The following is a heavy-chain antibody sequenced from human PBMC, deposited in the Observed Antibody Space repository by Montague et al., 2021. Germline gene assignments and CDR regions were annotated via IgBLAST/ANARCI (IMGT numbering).Heavy chain of an antibody. CDR3: ARDYYGSGRGKDYFDY. Sequence: SLRLSCAASGFTFRSYSMNWVRQAPGKGLEWVSSISSSSSYIYYTDSVKGRFTISRDNAKNSLHLQMNSLRAEDTAVYYCARDYYGSGRGKDYFDYWGQGTLVTVSS. D-gene: IGHD3-10*01. CDR1: GFTFRSYS. J-gene: IGHJ4*02. V-gene: IGHV3-21*01. CDR2: ISSSSSYI.